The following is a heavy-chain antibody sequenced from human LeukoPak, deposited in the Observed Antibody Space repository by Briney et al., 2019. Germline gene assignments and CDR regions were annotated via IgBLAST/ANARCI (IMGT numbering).Heavy chain of an antibody. J-gene: IGHJ3*02. V-gene: IGHV1-18*01. CDR2: ISAYNGNT. D-gene: IGHD6-19*01. Sequence: ASVKVSCKASGYTFTSYGISWVRQAPGQGLEWMGWISAYNGNTNYAQELQGRVTMTTDTSTSTAYMELRSLRSDDTAVYYCARVYRYSSGWYVAFDIWGQGTMVTVSS. CDR1: GYTFTSYG. CDR3: ARVYRYSSGWYVAFDI.